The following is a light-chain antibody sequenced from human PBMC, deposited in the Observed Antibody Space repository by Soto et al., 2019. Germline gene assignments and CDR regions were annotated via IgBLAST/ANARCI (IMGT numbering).Light chain of an antibody. J-gene: IGKJ4*01. Sequence: DIQLTQSPSFLSASVGDRVTITCRASQGISTYLAWYQQKSGKAPKLLIYDASDLETGVPSRFSGSGSGTDFTFTINSLQPEDIATYYCQQYDNLPLTFGGGTKVDIK. CDR2: DAS. V-gene: IGKV1-33*01. CDR1: QGISTY. CDR3: QQYDNLPLT.